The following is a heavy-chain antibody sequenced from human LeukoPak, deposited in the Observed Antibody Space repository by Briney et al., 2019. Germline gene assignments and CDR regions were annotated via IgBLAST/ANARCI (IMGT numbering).Heavy chain of an antibody. CDR1: GFTFSRYA. J-gene: IGHJ4*02. CDR3: ARDGGWLQFFDY. CDR2: TSYDESNK. Sequence: GSLRLSCAASGFTFSRYAMHWARQAPGKGLEWVEVTSYDESNKEFADSVKGRFTISRDNSKNTLYLGLNSLRADDTAVYYCARDGGWLQFFDYWGQGTLVTVSA. V-gene: IGHV3-30-3*01. D-gene: IGHD5-24*01.